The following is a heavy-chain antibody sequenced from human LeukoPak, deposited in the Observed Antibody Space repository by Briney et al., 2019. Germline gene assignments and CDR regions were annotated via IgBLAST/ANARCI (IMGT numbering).Heavy chain of an antibody. V-gene: IGHV3-23*01. CDR2: ITASGITT. J-gene: IGHJ4*02. Sequence: GGSLRLSCAASDSTFSSFAMSWVRQAPGKGLEWVSAITASGITTYYADSVKGRFTISRDNSKNTLFLQMNSLGVEDTALYYCAKAPRWLPAGWGQGTLVTVSS. CDR3: AKAPRWLPAG. D-gene: IGHD4-23*01. CDR1: DSTFSSFA.